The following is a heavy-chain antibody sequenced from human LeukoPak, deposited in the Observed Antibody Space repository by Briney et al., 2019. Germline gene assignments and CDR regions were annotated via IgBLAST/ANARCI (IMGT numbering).Heavy chain of an antibody. V-gene: IGHV4-39*07. J-gene: IGHJ2*01. Sequence: ASETLSLTCTVSGGSISSSSKYWGWIRQPPGKGLEWIGSIYYSGSTYYNPSLKSRVTISVDTSKNQFSLKLSSVTAADTAVYYCARGRMGYWSFDLWGRGTLITVSS. CDR3: ARGRMGYWSFDL. D-gene: IGHD2-8*01. CDR1: GGSISSSSKY. CDR2: IYYSGST.